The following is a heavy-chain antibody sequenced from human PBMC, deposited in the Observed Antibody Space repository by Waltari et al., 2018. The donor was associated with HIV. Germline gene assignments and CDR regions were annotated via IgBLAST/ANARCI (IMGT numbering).Heavy chain of an antibody. Sequence: QVQLQESGPGLLKPSETLSLTCAVSGYSISSGYYWGWIRQPPGKGLEWIGSIYHSGSTYHNPSLKSRVTISVDTSKNQFSLKLSSVTAADTAIYHCASAFIEYFDSWGQGTLVTVSS. CDR2: IYHSGST. D-gene: IGHD3-16*02. CDR1: GYSISSGYY. J-gene: IGHJ4*02. CDR3: ASAFIEYFDS. V-gene: IGHV4-38-2*01.